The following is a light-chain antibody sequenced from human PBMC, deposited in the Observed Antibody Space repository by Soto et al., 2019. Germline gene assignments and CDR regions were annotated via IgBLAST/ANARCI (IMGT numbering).Light chain of an antibody. CDR2: GVS. J-gene: IGLJ2*01. Sequence: QSALTQPASVSGSPGQSITISCTGTSSDVGGYNYVSWYQQHPGKAPKFMIYGVSNRPSGVSNRFSGSKSGNTASLTISGLQAEDEADYYCSSYTSSRTDVVFGGGTKLTVL. V-gene: IGLV2-14*01. CDR1: SSDVGGYNY. CDR3: SSYTSSRTDVV.